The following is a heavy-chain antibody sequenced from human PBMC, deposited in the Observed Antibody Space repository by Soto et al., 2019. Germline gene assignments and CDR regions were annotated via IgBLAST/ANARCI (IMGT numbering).Heavy chain of an antibody. CDR2: ISSSSSTI. V-gene: IGHV3-48*01. D-gene: IGHD3-22*01. Sequence: EVQLVESGGGLVQPGGSLRLSCAASGFTFSSYSMNWVRQAPGKGLEWVSYISSSSSTIYYADSVKGRFTISRDNAKNSLYLQMNSLRAEDTAVYYCLITVIDGYAYWGQGTLVTVSS. CDR1: GFTFSSYS. J-gene: IGHJ4*02. CDR3: LITVIDGYAY.